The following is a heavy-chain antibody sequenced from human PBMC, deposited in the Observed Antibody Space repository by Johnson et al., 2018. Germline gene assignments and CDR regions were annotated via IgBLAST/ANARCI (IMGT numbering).Heavy chain of an antibody. Sequence: VQLVQSGGGLVQPGGSLRLSCAASGFTFSSYSMNWVRQAPGKGLEWVSYISSSSSTIYYADSVKGRFTISRDNAKSTLYLQMNSLRAEDTAVYYCARISIAVAGIYGMDVWGQGTTVTVSS. CDR1: GFTFSSYS. V-gene: IGHV3-48*04. J-gene: IGHJ6*02. CDR2: ISSSSSTI. D-gene: IGHD6-19*01. CDR3: ARISIAVAGIYGMDV.